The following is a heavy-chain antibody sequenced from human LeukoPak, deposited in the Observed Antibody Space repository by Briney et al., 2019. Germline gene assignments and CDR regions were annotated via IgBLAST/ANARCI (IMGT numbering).Heavy chain of an antibody. CDR3: ARDRDYYGSGSSFDP. V-gene: IGHV3-74*01. CDR2: INSDGSST. Sequence: QPGRSLRLSCAGAGFTFSNYGMHWVRQAPGKGLVWVSRINSDGSSTSYADSVKGRFTISRDNAKNTLYLQMNSLRAEDTAVYYCARDRDYYGSGSSFDPWGQGTLVTVSS. CDR1: GFTFSNYG. J-gene: IGHJ5*02. D-gene: IGHD3-10*01.